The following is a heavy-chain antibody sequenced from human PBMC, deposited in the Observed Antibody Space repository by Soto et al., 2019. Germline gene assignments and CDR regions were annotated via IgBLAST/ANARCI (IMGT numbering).Heavy chain of an antibody. V-gene: IGHV3-9*01. D-gene: IGHD5-12*01. Sequence: EVQLVESGGGLVQPGGSLRLSCEASGFAFGDSAMHWVRQAPGKGLEWVAGISWNSGAKGYADSVKGRFTISRDNAKKSLYLQMNTLRPEDTALYFCAKAPYAGYFYCFDSWGQGTLVTVSS. CDR1: GFAFGDSA. J-gene: IGHJ4*02. CDR2: ISWNSGAK. CDR3: AKAPYAGYFYCFDS.